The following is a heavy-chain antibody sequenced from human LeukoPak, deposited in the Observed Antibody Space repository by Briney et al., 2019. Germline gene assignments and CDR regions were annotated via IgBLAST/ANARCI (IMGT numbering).Heavy chain of an antibody. Sequence: SETLSLTCTVSGGSISSYYWSWIRQPAGKGLGWIGRIYTSGSTHYNPPLKSRVTISVDKSKNQFSLKLRSVTAADTAVYYCARDLKDYFDYWGQGTLVTVSS. CDR3: ARDLKDYFDY. CDR1: GGSISSYY. J-gene: IGHJ4*02. V-gene: IGHV4-4*07. CDR2: IYTSGST.